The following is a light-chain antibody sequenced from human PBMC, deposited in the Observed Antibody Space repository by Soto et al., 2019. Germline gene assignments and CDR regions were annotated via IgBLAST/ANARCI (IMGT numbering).Light chain of an antibody. CDR1: QNINNNY. V-gene: IGKV3-20*01. J-gene: IGKJ3*01. Sequence: VLTQSPGTLSLSPGGSATLSCRASQNINNNYLAWYQHKPGQAPRLLMYDASLRATGVPDRCSGSGSGTEFILTTSRVEHEDYAVYYCQQFGSSSLVTFGPGTKVDI. CDR2: DAS. CDR3: QQFGSSSLVT.